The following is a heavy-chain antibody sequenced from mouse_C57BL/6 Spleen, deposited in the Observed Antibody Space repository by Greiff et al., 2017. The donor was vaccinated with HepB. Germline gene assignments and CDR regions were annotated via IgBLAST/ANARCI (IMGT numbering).Heavy chain of an antibody. CDR3: ARGGETTIVAPYYFDY. D-gene: IGHD1-1*01. V-gene: IGHV1-9*01. Sequence: QVQLQQSGAELMKPGASVKLSCKATGYTFTGYWIEWVKQRPGHGLEWIGEILPGSGSTNYNEEFKGKAPFTADTSSNTAYMQLSNLTTANSAIYYCARGGETTIVAPYYFDYWGQGTTLTVSS. CDR2: ILPGSGST. CDR1: GYTFTGYW. J-gene: IGHJ2*01.